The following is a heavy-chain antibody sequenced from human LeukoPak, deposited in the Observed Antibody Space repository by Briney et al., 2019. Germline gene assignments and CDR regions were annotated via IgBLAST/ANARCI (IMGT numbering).Heavy chain of an antibody. CDR1: GGSLSSGGYY. Sequence: SQTMSLTCTVSGGSLSSGGYYWSWIRQHPGKGLEWIGYIYYSGSTYCNPSLKSRVTISVDTSKNQFSLKLSSVTAADTAVYYCARDRLSWNQHDAFDIWGQGTMVTVSS. CDR3: ARDRLSWNQHDAFDI. J-gene: IGHJ3*02. V-gene: IGHV4-31*03. CDR2: IYYSGST. D-gene: IGHD1-1*01.